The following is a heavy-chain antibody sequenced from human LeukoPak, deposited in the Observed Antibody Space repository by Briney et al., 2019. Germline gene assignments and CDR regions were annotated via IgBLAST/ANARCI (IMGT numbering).Heavy chain of an antibody. CDR1: GYTFTGYY. D-gene: IGHD4-17*01. V-gene: IGHV1-2*02. CDR3: ARVNTVTTQGNFDY. Sequence: ASVKVSCKASGYTFTGYYMHWVRQAPGQGLEWMGWINPNSGGTNYAQKFQGRVTMTRDTSISTAYMELSRLRSDDTAVYYCARVNTVTTQGNFDYWGQGTLVTASS. J-gene: IGHJ4*02. CDR2: INPNSGGT.